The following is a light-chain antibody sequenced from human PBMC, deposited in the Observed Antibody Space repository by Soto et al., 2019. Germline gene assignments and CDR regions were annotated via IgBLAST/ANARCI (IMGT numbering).Light chain of an antibody. V-gene: IGKV3-20*01. CDR2: GAS. J-gene: IGKJ3*01. Sequence: EIVLTQSRGTLSLSPGEIATLSCGASQSVSSSYLAWYQQKPGQAPRLLIYGASSRATSIPDRFSGSGSGTDFTLTISRLEPEDFAVYYCQQYDSSPFTFGPGTKVDIK. CDR1: QSVSSSY. CDR3: QQYDSSPFT.